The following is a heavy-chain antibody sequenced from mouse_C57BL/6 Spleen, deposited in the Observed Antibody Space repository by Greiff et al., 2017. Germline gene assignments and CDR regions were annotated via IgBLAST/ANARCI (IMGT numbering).Heavy chain of an antibody. J-gene: IGHJ4*01. CDR2: ISGGGGNT. CDR1: GFTFSSYT. V-gene: IGHV5-9*01. D-gene: IGHD2-2*01. CDR3: AKLWLRREDAMDY. Sequence: EVHLVESGGGLVKPGGSLKLSCAASGFTFSSYTMSWVRQTPEKRLEWVATISGGGGNTYYPDSVKGRFTISRDNAKNTLYLQMSSLRSEDTALYYCAKLWLRREDAMDYWGQGTSVTVSS.